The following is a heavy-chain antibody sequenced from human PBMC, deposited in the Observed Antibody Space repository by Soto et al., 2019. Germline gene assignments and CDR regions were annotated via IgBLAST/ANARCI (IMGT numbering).Heavy chain of an antibody. J-gene: IGHJ5*02. CDR1: GGSISSGGYY. D-gene: IGHD3-22*01. CDR3: ARGINYYDSSGDSWFDP. CDR2: IYYSGST. Sequence: PSETLSLTGTVSGGSISSGGYYWSWIRQHPGKGLEWIGYIYYSGSTYYNPSLKSRVTISVDTSKNQFSLKLSSVTAADTAVYYCARGINYYDSSGDSWFDPWGQGTLVTVSS. V-gene: IGHV4-31*03.